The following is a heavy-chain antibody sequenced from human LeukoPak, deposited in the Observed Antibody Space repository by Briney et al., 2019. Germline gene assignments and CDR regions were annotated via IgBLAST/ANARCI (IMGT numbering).Heavy chain of an antibody. CDR2: IYPGDSDT. Sequence: GESLKISCKGSGYSFTSYWIGWVRQMPGKGLEWMGIIYPGDSDTRYSPSFQGQVTISADKSISTAYLQWSSLKASDTAMYYRARRHTAMVGLYYYYYMDVWGKGTTVTVSS. J-gene: IGHJ6*03. CDR1: GYSFTSYW. CDR3: ARRHTAMVGLYYYYYMDV. V-gene: IGHV5-51*01. D-gene: IGHD5-18*01.